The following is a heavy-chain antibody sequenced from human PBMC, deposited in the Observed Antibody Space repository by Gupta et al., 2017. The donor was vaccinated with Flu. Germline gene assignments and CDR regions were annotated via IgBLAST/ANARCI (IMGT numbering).Heavy chain of an antibody. D-gene: IGHD2-21*02. Sequence: AHYIHWVRQAPGKGLQWMGWINTNNGGTKYAQKFQGRVTMTRDTSTDTAYMDLSRLTSDDSAVYFCARDYKLATANTFDFWGQGTPVTVSS. CDR2: INTNNGGT. CDR1: AHY. J-gene: IGHJ4*02. V-gene: IGHV1-2*02. CDR3: ARDYKLATANTFDF.